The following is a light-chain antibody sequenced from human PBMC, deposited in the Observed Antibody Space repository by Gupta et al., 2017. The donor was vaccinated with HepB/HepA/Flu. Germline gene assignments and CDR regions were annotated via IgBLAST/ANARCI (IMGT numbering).Light chain of an antibody. V-gene: IGLV2-23*02. CDR2: EVS. Sequence: QSALTQPASVSGSPGQSITISCTGTSSDVGSYNFVSWYQQHPGKAPKLMIYEVSKRPSGVSDRFSGSKSGNTASLTISGLQAEDEADYYCCSYAATHMEIGGGTRLTVL. J-gene: IGLJ2*01. CDR1: SSDVGSYNF. CDR3: CSYAATHME.